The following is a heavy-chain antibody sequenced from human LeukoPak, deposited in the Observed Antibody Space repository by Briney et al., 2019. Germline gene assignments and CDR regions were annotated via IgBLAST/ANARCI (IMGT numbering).Heavy chain of an antibody. CDR3: ARDALTYYDFWSGYLPADYYYGMDV. D-gene: IGHD3-3*01. CDR2: IYYSAST. Sequence: SETLSLTCTVSGGSISSGGYYWSWIRQHPGTGLEWIGYIYYSASTYYNPSLKSRVTISVDTSKDQFSLKLSSVTAADTAVYYCARDALTYYDFWSGYLPADYYYGMDVWGQGTTVTVSS. CDR1: GGSISSGGYY. J-gene: IGHJ6*02. V-gene: IGHV4-31*03.